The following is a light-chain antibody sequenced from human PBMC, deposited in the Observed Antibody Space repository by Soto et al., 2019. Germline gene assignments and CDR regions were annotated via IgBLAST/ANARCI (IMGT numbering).Light chain of an antibody. J-gene: IGKJ1*01. V-gene: IGKV3-20*01. CDR2: GAS. CDR1: QSITSSN. Sequence: EIVLTQSPGTLSLSPGERATLSCRASQSITSSNLAWYQQKPGQAPRLIIYGASNTATGIPDRFSGSRSGADFTLTISRLEPEDFAVYLCHHYGISLPGTGXQVTKVDIK. CDR3: HHYGISLPGT.